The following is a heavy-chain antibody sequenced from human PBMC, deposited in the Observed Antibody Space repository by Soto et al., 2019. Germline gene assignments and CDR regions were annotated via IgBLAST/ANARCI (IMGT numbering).Heavy chain of an antibody. CDR3: AGLYGYYDSSGYHYYFDY. V-gene: IGHV5-51*01. CDR1: GYTFTNYW. D-gene: IGHD3-22*01. Sequence: TGESLKISCKGSGYTFTNYWHGWVRQMPGKGLEWMGNIYADNSDSKYSPSFQGQVSTSADKSISTAYLQWSSLKASDTAMYYCAGLYGYYDSSGYHYYFDYWGQGTRVTVSS. CDR2: IYADNSDS. J-gene: IGHJ4*02.